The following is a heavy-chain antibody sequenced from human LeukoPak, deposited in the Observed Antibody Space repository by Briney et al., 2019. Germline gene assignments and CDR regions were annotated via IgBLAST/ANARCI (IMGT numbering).Heavy chain of an antibody. J-gene: IGHJ4*02. CDR3: AREGDSDYGDYPYYFDY. Sequence: PSETLSLTCTVSGGSISSYYWSWIRQPPGKGLEWIGYIYYSGSTNYNPSLKSRVTISVDTSKNQFSLKLSSVTAADTAVYYCAREGDSDYGDYPYYFDYWGQGTLVTVSS. CDR2: IYYSGST. D-gene: IGHD4-17*01. V-gene: IGHV4-59*01. CDR1: GGSISSYY.